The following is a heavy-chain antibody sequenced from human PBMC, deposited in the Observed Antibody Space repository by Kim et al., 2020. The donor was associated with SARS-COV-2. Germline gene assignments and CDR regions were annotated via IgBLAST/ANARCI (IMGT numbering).Heavy chain of an antibody. D-gene: IGHD3-10*01. CDR3: ARVPKVRGVIINYYYYYGMDV. J-gene: IGHJ6*02. Sequence: FTISRDNAKNTLYLQMNSLRAEDTAVYYCARVPKVRGVIINYYYYYGMDVWGQGTTVTVSS. V-gene: IGHV3-74*01.